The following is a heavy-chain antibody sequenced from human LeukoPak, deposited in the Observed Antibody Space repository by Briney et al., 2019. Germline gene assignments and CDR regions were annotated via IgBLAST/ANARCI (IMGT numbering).Heavy chain of an antibody. D-gene: IGHD5-18*01. CDR2: FNRGGSRT. CDR1: GLTFSSHR. J-gene: IGHJ4*02. V-gene: IGHV3-74*01. CDR3: ARGGSDTAMAHDY. Sequence: PGGSLRLSCAASGLTFSSHRIHWVRQAPGKGLMWVSRFNRGGSRTDYADSVKGRFTISRDDAKNTLYLQLNSLRAEDTAVYFCARGGSDTAMAHDYWGQGTLVTVSS.